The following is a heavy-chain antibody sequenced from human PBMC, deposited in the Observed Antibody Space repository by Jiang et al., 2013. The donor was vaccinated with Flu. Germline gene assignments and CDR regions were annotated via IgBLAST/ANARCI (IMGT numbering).Heavy chain of an antibody. Sequence: GLVKPSQTLSLTCSVSGDSIGRGDYHWIWIRQPPGKGLEWIAYIFNSGSTYYNPSLKSRVTISVDTSKNHFSLKLSSVTAADTAVYYCARGHYDSSGYNWIDPWGQGTLVTVSS. V-gene: IGHV4-30-4*01. J-gene: IGHJ5*02. CDR2: IFNSGST. CDR3: ARGHYDSSGYNWIDP. CDR1: GDSIGRGDYH. D-gene: IGHD3-22*01.